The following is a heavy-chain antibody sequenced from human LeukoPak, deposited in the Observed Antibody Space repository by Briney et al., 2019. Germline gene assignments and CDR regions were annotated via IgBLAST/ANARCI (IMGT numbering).Heavy chain of an antibody. V-gene: IGHV3-15*01. J-gene: IGHJ4*02. D-gene: IGHD2/OR15-2a*01. CDR2: IKSNADGGTP. CDR3: TTFYHEYSPY. Sequence: GGSLRLSCAASGFSFMNAWMIWVRQAPGKGLDWVGRIKSNADGGTPDYAAPARGRFTISRDDSKNTLYLQMNSLKTEDTAVYYCTTFYHEYSPYWGRGTLVTVSS. CDR1: GFSFMNAW.